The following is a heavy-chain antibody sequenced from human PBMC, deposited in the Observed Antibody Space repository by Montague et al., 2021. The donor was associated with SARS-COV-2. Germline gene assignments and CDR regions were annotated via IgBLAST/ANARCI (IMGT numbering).Heavy chain of an antibody. CDR1: GGSISSSSYY. V-gene: IGHV4-39*01. CDR2: IYYSGST. J-gene: IGHJ4*02. D-gene: IGHD3-3*01. CDR3: ASLPRITIFGVVIHFDY. Sequence: SETLSLTCTVSGGSISSSSYYWGWIRQPPGKGLEWIGSIYYSGSTHYNPSLKSRVTISVDTSKNQFSLKLSSVTAADAAVYYCASLPRITIFGVVIHFDYWGQGTLVTVSS.